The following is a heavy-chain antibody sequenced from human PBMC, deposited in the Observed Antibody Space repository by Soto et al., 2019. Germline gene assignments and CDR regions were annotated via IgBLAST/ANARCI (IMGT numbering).Heavy chain of an antibody. V-gene: IGHV3-21*02. D-gene: IGHD6-25*01. Sequence: EVQLVESGGGLVKPGGSLRLSCAASGFTFSRYGMNWVRQAPGKGLELVSSISGLSSFIYYADSVKGRFTVSRDNAKNSLFVQMNSLTAEDTAVYYCARDPQQRLADSYYYGMDVWGQGTTVFVSS. J-gene: IGHJ6*02. CDR3: ARDPQQRLADSYYYGMDV. CDR2: ISGLSSFI. CDR1: GFTFSRYG.